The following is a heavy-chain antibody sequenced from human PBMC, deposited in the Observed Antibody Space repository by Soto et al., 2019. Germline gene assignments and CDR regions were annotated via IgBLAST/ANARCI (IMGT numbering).Heavy chain of an antibody. D-gene: IGHD3-22*01. CDR3: ARSNSGYYKWFDP. J-gene: IGHJ5*02. V-gene: IGHV4-39*01. CDR2: IYYSGIT. CDR1: GDSISNINYY. Sequence: PXXTLSLPFTVSGDSISNINYYWGFIRQPPGKGLEWIANIYYSGITYCNPSIKSRVAISVDTSKNQFSLKLSSVTAADTAIYYCARSNSGYYKWFDPWGQGTPVTV.